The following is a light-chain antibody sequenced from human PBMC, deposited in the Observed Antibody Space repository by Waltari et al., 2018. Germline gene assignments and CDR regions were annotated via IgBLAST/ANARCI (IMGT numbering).Light chain of an antibody. Sequence: QSVLTQPPSASGTPGQRVTVSCSGSSSNIGSTYVYWYQQLPGTAPRLLIYRNNQRPEGVPARFSGSKSGTSASLAISGLRSEDEADYYCATWDDSLSAWVFGGGTKLTVL. V-gene: IGLV1-47*01. CDR1: SSNIGSTY. J-gene: IGLJ3*02. CDR2: RNN. CDR3: ATWDDSLSAWV.